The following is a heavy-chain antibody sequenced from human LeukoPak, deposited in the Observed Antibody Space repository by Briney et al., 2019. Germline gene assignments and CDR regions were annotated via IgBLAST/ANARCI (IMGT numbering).Heavy chain of an antibody. CDR3: ASSRGAVAGTTFYDY. V-gene: IGHV1-8*01. Sequence: ASVKVSCKASGYTFTSYDINWVRQATGQGLEWMGWMNPNSGNTGYAQKFQGRVTMTRDTSISTAYMELSSLRSEDTAVYYCASSRGAVAGTTFYDYWGQGTLVTVSS. CDR1: GYTFTSYD. J-gene: IGHJ4*02. D-gene: IGHD6-19*01. CDR2: MNPNSGNT.